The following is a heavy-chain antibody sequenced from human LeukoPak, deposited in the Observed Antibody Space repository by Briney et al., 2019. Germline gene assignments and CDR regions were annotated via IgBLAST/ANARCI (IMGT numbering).Heavy chain of an antibody. V-gene: IGHV3-53*01. J-gene: IGHJ4*02. D-gene: IGHD6-19*01. CDR2: ISNDGDT. Sequence: SGGSLRLSCAASGFTVSRNYMSWVRQGPGKGLECVLVISNDGDTYYADSVKGRFTISRDTSKNTVSFQMNSLRAEDTAVYYCAGDKTTGGWYEFDYWGQGTLVTVSS. CDR3: AGDKTTGGWYEFDY. CDR1: GFTVSRNY.